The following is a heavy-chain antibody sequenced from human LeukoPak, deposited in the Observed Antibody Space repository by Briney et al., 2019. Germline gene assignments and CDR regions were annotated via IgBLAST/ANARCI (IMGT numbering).Heavy chain of an antibody. CDR2: INSKTDGRTT. Sequence: GWSLTLSCAASGFTFSKALLRWVRQAPGKGLEWVGRINSKTDGRTTDYAAPVKGRFTISRDDSKNTLYLQMNSLKTEDTAVYYCTTGSGAAIQLWGDFDYWGQGTLVTVSS. CDR1: GFTFSKAL. CDR3: TTGSGAAIQLWGDFDY. J-gene: IGHJ4*02. V-gene: IGHV3-15*01. D-gene: IGHD5-18*01.